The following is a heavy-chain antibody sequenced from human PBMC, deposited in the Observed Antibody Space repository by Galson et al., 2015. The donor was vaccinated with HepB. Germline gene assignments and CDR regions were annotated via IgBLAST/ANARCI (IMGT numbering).Heavy chain of an antibody. V-gene: IGHV3-48*03. CDR2: ISSSGSKI. Sequence: SLRLSCAVSGFTFYNYEMHWVRQAPGKGLEWVSYISSSGSKIYYADSVKGRFTISRDNAKNSLYLQMNSLRAEDTAVYYCARDGDEWELSDYFDYWGQGTLVTVSS. D-gene: IGHD1-26*01. CDR1: GFTFYNYE. J-gene: IGHJ4*02. CDR3: ARDGDEWELSDYFDY.